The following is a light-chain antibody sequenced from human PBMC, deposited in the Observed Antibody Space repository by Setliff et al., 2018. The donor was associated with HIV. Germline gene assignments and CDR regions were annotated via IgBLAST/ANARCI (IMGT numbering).Light chain of an antibody. J-gene: IGLJ1*01. Sequence: QSVLTQPASVSGSPGQSITISCTGTSSDVGGYNSVSWYQQHPGKAPKLMIYEVSNRPSGVSNRLSGSKSGNTASLTISGLQAEDEADYFCSSCTSSSTYVFGTGTKVTVL. CDR1: SSDVGGYNS. V-gene: IGLV2-14*01. CDR2: EVS. CDR3: SSCTSSSTYV.